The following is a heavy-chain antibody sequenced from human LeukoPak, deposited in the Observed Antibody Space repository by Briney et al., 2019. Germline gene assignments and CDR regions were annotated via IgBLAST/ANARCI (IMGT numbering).Heavy chain of an antibody. CDR2: IDSSGGYM. J-gene: IGHJ6*04. V-gene: IGHV3-21*01. D-gene: IGHD2-2*01. CDR3: ARGTSDV. CDR1: GFTFNTYS. Sequence: GGSLRLSCEASGFTFNTYSMNWARQAPGKGLEWASSIDSSGGYMFYADSVKGRFTISRDNAKNSLYLQMNSLRAEDTAVYYCARGTSDVWGKGTTVTVSS.